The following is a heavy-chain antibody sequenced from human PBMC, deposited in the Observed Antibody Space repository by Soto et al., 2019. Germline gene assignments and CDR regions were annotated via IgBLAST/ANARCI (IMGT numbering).Heavy chain of an antibody. CDR1: GFTVSNNY. J-gene: IGHJ6*02. D-gene: IGHD4-17*01. CDR3: ARDLVYGGYGMDV. V-gene: IGHV3-66*01. CDR2: IYSGGST. Sequence: EVQLVESGGGLVQPGGSLRLSCAASGFTVSNNYMNWVRQAPGKGLEWVSVIYSGGSTYYGDSVKGRFTISRDISNNTLYLQMNSLRAEDTAVYYCARDLVYGGYGMDVWGQGTTVTVSS.